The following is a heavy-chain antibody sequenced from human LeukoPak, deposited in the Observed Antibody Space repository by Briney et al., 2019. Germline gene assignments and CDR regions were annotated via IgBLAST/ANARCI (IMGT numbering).Heavy chain of an antibody. CDR3: ARDGPTPYDAFDI. V-gene: IGHV1-46*01. CDR2: INPSGGST. D-gene: IGHD3/OR15-3a*01. Sequence: ASVKVSCKASGYTFTSYYMHWVRQAHGQGLEWMGIINPSGGSTSYAQKFQGRVTMTRDTSTSTVYMELSSLRSEDTAVYYCARDGPTPYDAFDIWGQGTMVTVSS. CDR1: GYTFTSYY. J-gene: IGHJ3*02.